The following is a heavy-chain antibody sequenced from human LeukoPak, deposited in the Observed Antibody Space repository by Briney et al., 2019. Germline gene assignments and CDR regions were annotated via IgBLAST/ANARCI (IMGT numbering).Heavy chain of an antibody. D-gene: IGHD1-26*01. CDR1: GGSISSSSYY. CDR3: ARSGSYFRGAFDI. CDR2: IYYSGST. J-gene: IGHJ3*02. Sequence: SETLSLTCTVSGGSISSSSYYWGWIRQPPGKGLEWIGSIYYSGSTYYNPSLKSRVTISVDTSKNQFSLKLSSVTAADTAVYYCARSGSYFRGAFDIWGQRTMVTVSS. V-gene: IGHV4-39*07.